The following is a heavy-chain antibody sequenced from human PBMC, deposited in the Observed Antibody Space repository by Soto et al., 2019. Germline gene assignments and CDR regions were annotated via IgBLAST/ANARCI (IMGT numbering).Heavy chain of an antibody. D-gene: IGHD1-1*01. V-gene: IGHV1-18*01. CDR2: ISTYSGDT. CDR1: GYTFFTYD. J-gene: IGHJ5*02. Sequence: QVHLVQSGAEVKNPGASVKVSCQASGYTFFTYDISWVRQAPGQGLEWMGWISTYSGDTNYAQKFQGRVTMTTDTSTTTAYLDLRSRRFDATAVDYCAGQNGRKTSENWFAPWGQGTLVTVSS. CDR3: AGQNGRKTSENWFAP.